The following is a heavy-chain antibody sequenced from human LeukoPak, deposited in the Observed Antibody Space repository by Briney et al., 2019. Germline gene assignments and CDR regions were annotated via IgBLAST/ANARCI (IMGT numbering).Heavy chain of an antibody. Sequence: PSETLSLTCAVYGGSFSGYYWSWIRQPPGKGLEWIGEINHSGSTNYNPSLKSRVTISVDTSKNQFSLKLSSVTAADTAVYYCASSPYYYDSPGCFDYWGQGTLVTVSS. CDR1: GGSFSGYY. D-gene: IGHD3-22*01. CDR2: INHSGST. V-gene: IGHV4-34*01. J-gene: IGHJ4*02. CDR3: ASSPYYYDSPGCFDY.